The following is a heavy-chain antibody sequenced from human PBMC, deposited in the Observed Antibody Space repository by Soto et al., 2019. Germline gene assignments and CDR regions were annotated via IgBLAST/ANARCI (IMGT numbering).Heavy chain of an antibody. CDR3: AREGDYGDSNWYFDL. Sequence: QVQLVQSGAEVKKPGSSVKVSCKASGGTFSSYAISWVRQAPGQGLEWMGGLIPIFGTANYAQKFQGRVTITADESTSTAYMELSSLRSEDTAVYYCAREGDYGDSNWYFDLWGRGTLVTVSS. CDR2: LIPIFGTA. J-gene: IGHJ2*01. V-gene: IGHV1-69*01. D-gene: IGHD4-17*01. CDR1: GGTFSSYA.